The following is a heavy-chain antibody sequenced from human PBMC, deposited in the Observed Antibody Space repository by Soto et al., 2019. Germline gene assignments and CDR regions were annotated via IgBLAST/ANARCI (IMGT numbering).Heavy chain of an antibody. CDR2: IRSKANSYAT. Sequence: EVQLVESGGGLVQPGGSLKLSCAASGFTFSGSAMHWVRQASGKGLEWVGRIRSKANSYATAYAASVKGRFTISRDDSKNTAYLQMNSLKTEDTAVYYCTIIGPQIATWGQGTLVTVSS. J-gene: IGHJ5*02. V-gene: IGHV3-73*02. D-gene: IGHD1-26*01. CDR3: TIIGPQIAT. CDR1: GFTFSGSA.